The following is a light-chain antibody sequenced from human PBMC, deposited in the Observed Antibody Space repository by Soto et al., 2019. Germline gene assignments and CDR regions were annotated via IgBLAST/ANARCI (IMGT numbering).Light chain of an antibody. CDR3: SSYTFTSTLYV. V-gene: IGLV2-14*01. J-gene: IGLJ1*01. CDR2: EVT. CDR1: SSDVGGYNY. Sequence: QSVLTQPRSVSGSPGQSVTVSCIGTSSDVGGYNYVSWYQQHPGKAPKLMIYEVTKRPSGVSNRFSGSKSGNTASLTISGLQAEDEADYYCSSYTFTSTLYVFGTGTKVTV.